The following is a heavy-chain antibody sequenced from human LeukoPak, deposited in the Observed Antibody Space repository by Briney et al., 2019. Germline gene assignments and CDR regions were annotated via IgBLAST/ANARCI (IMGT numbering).Heavy chain of an antibody. V-gene: IGHV3-7*01. CDR2: IKHDGSEK. CDR1: GFTFSSYW. CDR3: ARVEYSYGLYAFDI. J-gene: IGHJ3*02. D-gene: IGHD5-18*01. Sequence: GGSLRLSCAASGFTFSSYWMSWVRQAPGKGLEWVANIKHDGSEKYYVDSVKGRFTISRDNAKNSLYLQMNSLRAEDTAVYYCARVEYSYGLYAFDIWGQGTMVTVSS.